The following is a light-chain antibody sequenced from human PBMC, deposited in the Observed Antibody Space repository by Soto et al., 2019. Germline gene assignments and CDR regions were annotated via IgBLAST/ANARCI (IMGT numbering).Light chain of an antibody. CDR2: GAS. CDR3: QQRSNWPPT. CDR1: QSVTSNY. V-gene: IGKV3D-20*02. J-gene: IGKJ1*01. Sequence: EIVLTQSPGTLSLSPGERATLSCRASQSVTSNYLAWYQQKPGQAPRLLIFGASSRATGIPDKFSGSGSGTDFTLTISRLEPDDFAVYYCQQRSNWPPTFGQGTKVDIK.